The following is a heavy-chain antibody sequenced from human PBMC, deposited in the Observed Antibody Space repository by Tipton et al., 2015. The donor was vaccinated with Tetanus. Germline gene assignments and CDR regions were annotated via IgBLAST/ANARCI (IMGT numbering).Heavy chain of an antibody. D-gene: IGHD5-18*01. V-gene: IGHV5-51*01. CDR2: IYPGDSDT. CDR1: GYSFTSYW. CDR3: ARSRSKYSYGDYYYGMDV. J-gene: IGHJ6*02. Sequence: EVQLVQSGAEVKKPGESLKISCKGSGYSFTSYWIGWVRQMPGKGLEWMGIIYPGDSDTRYSPSSQGRVTISADKSISTAYRQWSSLKASDTAMYYCARSRSKYSYGDYYYGMDVWGQGTTVTVSS.